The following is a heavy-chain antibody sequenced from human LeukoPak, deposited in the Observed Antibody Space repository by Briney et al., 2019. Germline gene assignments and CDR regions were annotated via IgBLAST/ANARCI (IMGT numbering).Heavy chain of an antibody. CDR1: GFTFSSYA. V-gene: IGHV3-23*01. D-gene: IGHD6-6*01. CDR3: ATRARPGYYYGMDV. J-gene: IGHJ6*02. CDR2: ISGSGGST. Sequence: GGSLRLSCAASGFTFSSYAMSWVRQAPGKGLEWVSAISGSGGSTYYADSVKGRFTISRDNSKNTLYLQMNSLRPEDTAVYYCATRARPGYYYGMDVWGQGTTVTVSS.